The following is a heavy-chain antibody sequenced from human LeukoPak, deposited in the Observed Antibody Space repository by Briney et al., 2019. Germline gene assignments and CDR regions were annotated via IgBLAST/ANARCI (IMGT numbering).Heavy chain of an antibody. V-gene: IGHV3-73*01. CDR3: TRYAETYCSGGSCYPRAFDI. Sequence: PGGSLRLSCAAPGFTFSGSAMHWVRQASGKGLEWVGRIRSKANSYATAYAASVKGRFTISRDDSKNTAYLQMNSLKTEDTAVYYCTRYAETYCSGGSCYPRAFDIWGQGTMVTVSS. CDR1: GFTFSGSA. D-gene: IGHD2-15*01. CDR2: IRSKANSYAT. J-gene: IGHJ3*02.